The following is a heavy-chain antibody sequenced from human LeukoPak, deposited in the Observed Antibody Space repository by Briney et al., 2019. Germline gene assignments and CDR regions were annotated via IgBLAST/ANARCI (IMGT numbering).Heavy chain of an antibody. Sequence: GGSLRLSCAASGFTFSSHEMNWVRQAPGKGLEWVSYISSSGSIIYYADSVKGRFTISRDNAKNSLYLQMNSLRAEDTAVYYCARDLRVVGPKDYWGQGTLVTVSS. CDR2: ISSSGSII. CDR1: GFTFSSHE. CDR3: ARDLRVVGPKDY. V-gene: IGHV3-48*03. J-gene: IGHJ4*02. D-gene: IGHD1-26*01.